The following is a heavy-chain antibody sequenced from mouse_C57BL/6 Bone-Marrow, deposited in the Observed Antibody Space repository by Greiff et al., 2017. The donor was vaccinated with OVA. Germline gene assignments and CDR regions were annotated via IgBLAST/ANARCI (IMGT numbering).Heavy chain of an antibody. V-gene: IGHV1-15*01. CDR2: IDPETGGT. D-gene: IGHD2-3*01. J-gene: IGHJ4*01. Sequence: VKLMESGAELVRPGASVTLSCKASGYTFTDYEMHWVKQTPVHGLEWIGAIDPETGGTAYNQKFKGKAILTADKSSSTAYMELRSLTSEDSAVYDCTRSLLLYYAMDYWGQGTAATVSS. CDR1: GYTFTDYE. CDR3: TRSLLLYYAMDY.